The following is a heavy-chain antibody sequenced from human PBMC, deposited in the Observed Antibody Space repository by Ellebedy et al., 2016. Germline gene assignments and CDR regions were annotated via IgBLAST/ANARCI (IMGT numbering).Heavy chain of an antibody. J-gene: IGHJ4*02. Sequence: GESLKISXAASGLTFSTYWMSWVRLAPGKVLEWVANINQGGSEKYYVDSVKGRFTISRDNAKNSLYLHMNSLRAEDTAVYYCARGYCSGGSCYGGGFDYWGQGTLVTVSS. CDR1: GLTFSTYW. D-gene: IGHD2-15*01. V-gene: IGHV3-7*01. CDR3: ARGYCSGGSCYGGGFDY. CDR2: INQGGSEK.